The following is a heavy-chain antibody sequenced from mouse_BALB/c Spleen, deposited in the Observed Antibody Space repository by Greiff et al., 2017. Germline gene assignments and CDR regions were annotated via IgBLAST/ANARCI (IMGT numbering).Heavy chain of an antibody. CDR1: GYSITSDYA. Sequence: EVKLQESGPGLVKPSQSLSLTCTVTGYSITSDYAWNWIRQFPGNKLEWMGYISYSGSTSYNPSLKSRISITRDTSKNQFFLQLNSVTTEDTATYYCACTVVATDAMDYWGQGTSVTVSS. CDR3: ACTVVATDAMDY. CDR2: ISYSGST. D-gene: IGHD1-1*01. V-gene: IGHV3-2*02. J-gene: IGHJ4*01.